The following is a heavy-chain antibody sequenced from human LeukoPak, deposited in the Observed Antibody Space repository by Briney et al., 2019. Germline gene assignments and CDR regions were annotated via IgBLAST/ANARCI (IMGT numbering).Heavy chain of an antibody. D-gene: IGHD3-10*01. Sequence: SETLSLTCTVSGGSISSGDYSWSWIRQPPGKGLEWIGCIYHSGSTYYNPSLKSRVTISIDRSKNQFSLKLSSVTAADTAVYYCASQLLWFGEDYYYGMDVWGQGTTVTVSS. V-gene: IGHV4-30-2*01. CDR1: GGSISSGDYS. CDR2: IYHSGST. CDR3: ASQLLWFGEDYYYGMDV. J-gene: IGHJ6*02.